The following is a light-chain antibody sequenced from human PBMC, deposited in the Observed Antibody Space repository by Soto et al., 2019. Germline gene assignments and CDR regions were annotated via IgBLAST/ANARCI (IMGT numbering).Light chain of an antibody. CDR3: QQYGSSPVT. Sequence: EIVLTQSPGTPSLSPGERATLSCRASQSVNSGYLAWYQQRPGQAPRLLIYGASSRATGIPDRVSGSGSGTDFTLTIRRLEPEDFAVYYCQQYGSSPVTFGGGTKVEIK. CDR1: QSVNSGY. V-gene: IGKV3-20*01. J-gene: IGKJ4*01. CDR2: GAS.